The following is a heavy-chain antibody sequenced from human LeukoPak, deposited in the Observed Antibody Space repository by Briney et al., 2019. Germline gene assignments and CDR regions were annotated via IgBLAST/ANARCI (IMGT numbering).Heavy chain of an antibody. J-gene: IGHJ4*02. D-gene: IGHD5-12*01. V-gene: IGHV3-66*01. CDR3: ARGGMGGYVGY. CDR1: GFTVSMNY. Sequence: GGSLRLSCSASGFTVSMNYMSWVRQAPGKGLEWVSFIYSDGSTYYADSVQGRFTISRDKSKNTLYLQMDSLRAEDTAVYYCARGGMGGYVGYWGQGTLVIVSS. CDR2: IYSDGST.